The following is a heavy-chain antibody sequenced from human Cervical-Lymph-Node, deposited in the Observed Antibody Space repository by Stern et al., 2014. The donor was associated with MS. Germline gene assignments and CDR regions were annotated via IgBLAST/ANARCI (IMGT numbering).Heavy chain of an antibody. V-gene: IGHV4-39*01. D-gene: IGHD3-22*01. J-gene: IGHJ3*02. CDR1: GGSISSSSHY. CDR2: IYYSGST. CDR3: ARAEIRITMIVVVTDAFDI. Sequence: QLQLQESGPGLVKPSETLSLTCTVSGGSISSSSHYWGWIRQPPGKGLEWIGSIYYSGSTYYNPALKSRVTISVDTSTNQVCLKLSSVTAADTAVYYCARAEIRITMIVVVTDAFDIWGQGTMVTVSS.